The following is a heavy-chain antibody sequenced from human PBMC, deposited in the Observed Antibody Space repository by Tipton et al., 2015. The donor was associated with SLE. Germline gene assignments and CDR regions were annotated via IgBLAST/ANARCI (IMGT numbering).Heavy chain of an antibody. CDR3: ARRGLSGSRDY. J-gene: IGHJ4*02. D-gene: IGHD1-26*01. CDR1: GGSFSGYY. Sequence: TLSLTCAVYGGSFSGYYWNWIRQPPGKGLEWIGEINHSGSTNYNPSLKSRVTISVDTSKKQFSLKLSSVTAADTAVYYCARRGLSGSRDYWGQGTLVTVSS. V-gene: IGHV4-34*01. CDR2: INHSGST.